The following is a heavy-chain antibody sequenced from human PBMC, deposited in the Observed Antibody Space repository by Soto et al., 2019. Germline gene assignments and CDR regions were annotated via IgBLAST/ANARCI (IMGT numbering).Heavy chain of an antibody. CDR3: ARSETITIFGVVIRTGYYYYMDV. CDR2: ISAYNGNT. D-gene: IGHD3-3*01. CDR1: GYTFTSYG. Sequence: GASVKVSCKASGYTFTSYGISWVRQSPGQGLERMGWISAYNGNTNYAQKLQGRVTMTTDTSTSTAYMELRSLRSDDTAVYYCARSETITIFGVVIRTGYYYYMDVWGKGTTVTVSS. V-gene: IGHV1-18*01. J-gene: IGHJ6*03.